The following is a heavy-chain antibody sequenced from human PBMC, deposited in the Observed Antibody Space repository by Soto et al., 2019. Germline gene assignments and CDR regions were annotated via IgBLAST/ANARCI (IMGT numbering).Heavy chain of an antibody. J-gene: IGHJ6*02. D-gene: IGHD6-13*01. Sequence: QVQLQQWGAGLLKPSETLSLTCAVYGGSFSGYYWSWIRQPPGKGLEWSGEINHGGSTNYNPSLKSRVTISVDTSKNQLSMKLCSVTGGDTAVYDCARGEQQLVRYGMDFWGQGTTVTVSS. CDR3: ARGEQQLVRYGMDF. V-gene: IGHV4-34*01. CDR2: INHGGST. CDR1: GGSFSGYY.